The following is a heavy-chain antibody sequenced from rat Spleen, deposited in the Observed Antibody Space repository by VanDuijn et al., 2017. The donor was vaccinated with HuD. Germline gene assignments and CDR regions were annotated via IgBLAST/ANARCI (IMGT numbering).Heavy chain of an antibody. CDR1: GLSLISNS. CDR2: IWINGGT. CDR3: ARDDTHLY. Sequence: QVQLKESGPGLVQPSQTLSLTCTVSGLSLISNSVSWIWQPPGKGLEWRGVIWINGGTPYNSALKARLSIIRDTSKSQVFLKMSSLQTEDTATYCCARDDTHLYWGQGVMVTVSS. V-gene: IGHV2-47*01. J-gene: IGHJ2*01. D-gene: IGHD3-2*01.